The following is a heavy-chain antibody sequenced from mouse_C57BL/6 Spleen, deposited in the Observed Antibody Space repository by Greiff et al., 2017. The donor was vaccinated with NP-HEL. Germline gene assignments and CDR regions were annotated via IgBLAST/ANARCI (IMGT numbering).Heavy chain of an antibody. CDR1: GYSFTGYF. CDR3: ARDGSSSLAMDY. J-gene: IGHJ4*01. Sequence: VHVKQSGPELVKPGDSVKISCKASGYSFTGYFMNWVMQSHGKSLEWIGRINPYNGDTLYNQKFKGKATLTVDKSSSTAHMELRSLTSEDSAVYYCARDGSSSLAMDYWGQGTSVTVSS. V-gene: IGHV1-20*01. D-gene: IGHD1-1*01. CDR2: INPYNGDT.